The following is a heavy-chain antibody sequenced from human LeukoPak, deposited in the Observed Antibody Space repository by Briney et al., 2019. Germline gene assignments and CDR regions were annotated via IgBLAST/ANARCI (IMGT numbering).Heavy chain of an antibody. J-gene: IGHJ4*02. V-gene: IGHV1-69*05. D-gene: IGHD2-2*01. Sequence: SVKVSCKASGGTFSSYAISWVRQAPGQGLEWMGRIIPIFGTANYAQEFQGRVTITTDESTSTAYMELSSLRSEDTAVYYCARSYCSSTSCYLFDYWGQGTLVTVSS. CDR2: IIPIFGTA. CDR1: GGTFSSYA. CDR3: ARSYCSSTSCYLFDY.